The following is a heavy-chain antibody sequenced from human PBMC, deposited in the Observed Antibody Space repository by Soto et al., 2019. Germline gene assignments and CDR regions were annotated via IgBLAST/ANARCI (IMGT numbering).Heavy chain of an antibody. CDR2: ISGSSGYT. D-gene: IGHD3-10*01. V-gene: IGHV3-11*06. CDR1: GFSFRDSY. CDR3: ARDRGGYGPPDV. Sequence: ESGGGLVKPGGSLRLSCAASGFSFRDSYMSWVRQAPGKGLEWVAYISGSSGYTGYADSVKGRFTISRDNAKNSLYLQMNSLRVEDTAVYYCARDRGGYGPPDVWGQGTTVTVSS. J-gene: IGHJ6*02.